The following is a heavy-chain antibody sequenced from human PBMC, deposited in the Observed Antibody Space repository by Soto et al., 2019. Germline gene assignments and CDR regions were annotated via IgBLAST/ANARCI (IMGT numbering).Heavy chain of an antibody. CDR2: ISAYNGNT. V-gene: IGHV1-18*01. D-gene: IGHD6-6*01. Sequence: ASVKVSCKASGYTFTNYGISWVRQTPGQGLEWMGWISAYNGNTNYAQRLQGRVTMTTDTSTSTAYMELRSLRSDDTAVYYCARDEYSSSSLDYWGQGTLVTVSS. CDR1: GYTFTNYG. CDR3: ARDEYSSSSLDY. J-gene: IGHJ4*02.